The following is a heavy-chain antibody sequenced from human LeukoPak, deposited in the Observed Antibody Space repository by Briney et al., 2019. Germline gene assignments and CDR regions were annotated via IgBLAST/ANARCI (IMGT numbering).Heavy chain of an antibody. CDR3: ARIRCGHSGSVCYNH. CDR1: SVSLNVCH. CDR2: ISHTEGT. V-gene: IGHV4-34*01. J-gene: IGHJ4*02. D-gene: IGHD3-9*01. Sequence: SETLSLPCGVFSVSLNVCHWRCLRQSPGKGMEGIGEISHTEGTRYNPSLESRVTTSVGTSENQLSVKLIFVTAADTAVYYCARIRCGHSGSVCYNHWGLGALVTVSS.